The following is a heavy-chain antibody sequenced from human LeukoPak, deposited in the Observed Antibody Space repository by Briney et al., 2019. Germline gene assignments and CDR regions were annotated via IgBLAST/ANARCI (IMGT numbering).Heavy chain of an antibody. V-gene: IGHV3-23*01. J-gene: IGHJ3*02. D-gene: IGHD3-16*01. CDR2: ISGSIRGDGIT. CDR3: AKGKINHDGAFDI. Sequence: GGSLRLSCVASRFSFASYGMSWVRQVPGKGLEWVSDISGSIRGDGITNYADSVKGRFTISRDNSKKTLYLQMNSLRAEDTAVYYCAKGKINHDGAFDIWGQGTMVTVSS. CDR1: RFSFASYG.